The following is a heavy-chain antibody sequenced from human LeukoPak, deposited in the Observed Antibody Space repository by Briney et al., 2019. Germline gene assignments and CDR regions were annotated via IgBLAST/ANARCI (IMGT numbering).Heavy chain of an antibody. CDR2: ISSSSSYI. Sequence: PGGSLRLSCAASGFTFSSYSMNWVRQAPGKGLEWVSSISSSSSYIYYADSVKGRFTISRDNAKNSLYLQMNSLRAEDTAVYYCARDRSRSGPDAFDMWGQGTMVTVSS. CDR1: GFTFSSYS. J-gene: IGHJ3*02. D-gene: IGHD3-3*01. V-gene: IGHV3-21*01. CDR3: ARDRSRSGPDAFDM.